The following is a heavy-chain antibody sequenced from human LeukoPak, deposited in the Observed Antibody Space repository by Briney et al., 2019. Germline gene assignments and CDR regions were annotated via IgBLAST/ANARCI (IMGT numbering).Heavy chain of an antibody. D-gene: IGHD6-13*01. CDR1: GFTFSNYA. Sequence: SGGSLRLSCAASGFTFSNYAMSWVRQAPGKGLEWVSTLSGTGGSTYYADSVKGRFTISRDNSKNTLYLQMSSLRVDDTAVYYCAKAASSSWPSYYYGMDVWGQGTTVTVSS. CDR3: AKAASSSWPSYYYGMDV. J-gene: IGHJ6*02. CDR2: LSGTGGST. V-gene: IGHV3-23*01.